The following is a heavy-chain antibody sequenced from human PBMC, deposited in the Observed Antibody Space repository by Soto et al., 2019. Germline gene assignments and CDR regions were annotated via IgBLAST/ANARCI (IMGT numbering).Heavy chain of an antibody. CDR3: TLPGYCSGGSCYSAIPEFHY. Sequence: QVQLVQSGAEVKKPGASVKVSCKVSGYTLTELSMHWVRQAPGKGLEWMGGFDPEDGETIYAQKFQGRVTMTEDTSTDTAYMELSSLRSEDTAVYYCTLPGYCSGGSCYSAIPEFHYWGQGTLVTVSS. J-gene: IGHJ4*02. V-gene: IGHV1-24*01. CDR2: FDPEDGET. D-gene: IGHD2-15*01. CDR1: GYTLTELS.